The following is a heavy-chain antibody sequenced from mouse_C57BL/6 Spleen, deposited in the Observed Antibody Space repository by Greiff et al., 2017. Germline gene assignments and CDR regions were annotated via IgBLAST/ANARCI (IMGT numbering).Heavy chain of an antibody. CDR1: GYTFTDYE. CDR3: TRSGDGYGGNYYFDY. V-gene: IGHV1-15*01. Sequence: QVQLQQSGAELVRPGASVTLSCKASGYTFTDYEMHWVKQTPVHGLEWIGAIDPETGGTAYNQKFKGKAILTADKSSSTAYMELRSLTSEDSAVYYCTRSGDGYGGNYYFDYWGQGTTLTVSS. CDR2: IDPETGGT. D-gene: IGHD2-2*01. J-gene: IGHJ2*01.